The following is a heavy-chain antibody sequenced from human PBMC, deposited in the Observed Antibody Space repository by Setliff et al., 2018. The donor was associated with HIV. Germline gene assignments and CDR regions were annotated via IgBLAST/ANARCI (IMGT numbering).Heavy chain of an antibody. CDR1: GGSISSSSYY. Sequence: SETLSLTCTVSGGSISSSSYYWGWIRQPPGKGLEWIGSIYYSGRTYYNPPLKSRGTISVDTSKNQFSLKLSSVTAADTAVYYCARHDGGGWYVRVLATSFDYWGQGTLVTVSS. J-gene: IGHJ4*02. V-gene: IGHV4-39*01. D-gene: IGHD6-19*01. CDR3: ARHDGGGWYVRVLATSFDY. CDR2: IYYSGRT.